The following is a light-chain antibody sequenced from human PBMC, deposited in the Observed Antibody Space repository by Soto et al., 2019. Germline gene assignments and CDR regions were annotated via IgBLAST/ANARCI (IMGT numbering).Light chain of an antibody. CDR2: KGT. CDR1: SSDVGAYNS. V-gene: IGLV2-23*01. Sequence: QSVLAQPASVSGSPGQSITISCTGTSSDVGAYNSVSWYQQHPHKAPQVIIYKGTQRPSGISNRFSGSTSGNAASLTISGLQDDDEADYFCCSSAPESTYVFGTGTKLTVL. CDR3: CSSAPESTYV. J-gene: IGLJ1*01.